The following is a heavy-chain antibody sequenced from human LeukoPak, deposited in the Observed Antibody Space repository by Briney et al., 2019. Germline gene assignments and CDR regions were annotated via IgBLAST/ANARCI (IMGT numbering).Heavy chain of an antibody. Sequence: SETLSLTCTVSGGSISSSSYYWGWIRQPPGKGLEWIGSIYYSGSTYYNPSLKSRVTISVDTSKNQFSLKLSSVTAADTAVYYCARRKYSSSGFDYWGQGTLVTVSS. CDR1: GGSISSSSYY. CDR2: IYYSGST. J-gene: IGHJ4*02. V-gene: IGHV4-39*07. CDR3: ARRKYSSSGFDY. D-gene: IGHD6-6*01.